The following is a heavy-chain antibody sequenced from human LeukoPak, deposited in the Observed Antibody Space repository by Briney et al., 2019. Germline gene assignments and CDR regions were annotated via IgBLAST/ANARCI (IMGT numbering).Heavy chain of an antibody. V-gene: IGHV1-69*13. D-gene: IGHD3-22*01. CDR1: GGTFSSYA. CDR3: ARDPDYYDSSGNN. CDR2: IIPIFGTA. J-gene: IGHJ4*02. Sequence: SVKVSCKASGGTFSSYAISWVRQAPGQGLEWMGGIIPIFGTANYAQKFQGRVTITADESTSTAYMELSSLGSEDTAVYYCARDPDYYDSSGNNWGQGTLVTVSS.